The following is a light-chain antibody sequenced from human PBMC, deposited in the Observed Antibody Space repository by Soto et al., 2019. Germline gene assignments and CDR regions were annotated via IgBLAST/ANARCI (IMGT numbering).Light chain of an antibody. Sequence: QSVLTQPASVSGSPGQSITISCTGTSSDVGGYNYVSWYQQHPGKAPKLMIYEVSNRPSGVSNRFSGSKSGNTASLTISGLQAEDEADYYCSSYTSSSNLDVFGTGTKVIVL. CDR1: SSDVGGYNY. J-gene: IGLJ1*01. CDR3: SSYTSSSNLDV. V-gene: IGLV2-14*01. CDR2: EVS.